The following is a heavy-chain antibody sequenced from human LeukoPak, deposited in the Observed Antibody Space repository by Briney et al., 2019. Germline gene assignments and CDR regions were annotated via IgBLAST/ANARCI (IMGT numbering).Heavy chain of an antibody. V-gene: IGHV4-34*01. CDR2: INHFGST. Sequence: SETLSLTCAVYGGSFIGYYWSWIRQPPGKGLEWIGEINHFGSTNYNPSLRSRVTISIDTSKNQFSLKLSSVTAADTAVYYCARIRSRKWGFDYWGQGTLVTVSS. J-gene: IGHJ4*02. CDR1: GGSFIGYY. CDR3: ARIRSRKWGFDY. D-gene: IGHD1-26*01.